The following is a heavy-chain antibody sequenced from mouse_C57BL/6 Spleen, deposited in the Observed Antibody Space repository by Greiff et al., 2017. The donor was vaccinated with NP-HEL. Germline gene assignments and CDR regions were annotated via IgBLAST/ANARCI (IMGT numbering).Heavy chain of an antibody. CDR2: ISYDGSN. CDR3: ARNGYDVGFAY. V-gene: IGHV3-6*01. CDR1: GYSITSGYY. Sequence: DVKLQESGPGLVKPSQSLSLTCSVTGYSITSGYYWNWIRQFPGNKLEWMGYISYDGSNNYNPTLKNRISITRDTSKNQFFLKLNSVTTEDTATYYCARNGYDVGFAYWGQGTLVTVSA. D-gene: IGHD2-2*01. J-gene: IGHJ3*01.